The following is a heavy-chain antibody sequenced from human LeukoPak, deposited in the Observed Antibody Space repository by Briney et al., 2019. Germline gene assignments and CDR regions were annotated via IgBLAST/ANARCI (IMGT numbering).Heavy chain of an antibody. CDR3: AREYCSGGSCYAEFDY. V-gene: IGHV1-69*04. CDR2: IIPIFGIA. J-gene: IGHJ4*02. CDR1: GGTFSSYA. D-gene: IGHD2-15*01. Sequence: SVKVSCKASGGTFSSYAISWVRQAPGQGLEWMGRIIPIFGIANYAQKFQGRVTITADKSTSTAYRELSSLRSEDTAVYYCAREYCSGGSCYAEFDYWGQGTLVTVSS.